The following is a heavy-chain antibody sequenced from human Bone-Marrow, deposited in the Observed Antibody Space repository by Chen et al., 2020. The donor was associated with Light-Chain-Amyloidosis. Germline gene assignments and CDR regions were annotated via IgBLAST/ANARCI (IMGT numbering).Heavy chain of an antibody. CDR2: IYPDDSDA. V-gene: IGHV5-51*01. D-gene: IGHD5-12*01. CDR3: ARRGDGYNFDY. J-gene: IGHJ4*02. Sequence: EVQLEQSGPEVKKPGESLKISCKGSGYTFPNYWAGWVRQLPGEGLEWMGGIYPDDSDARYSPSCEGQVTISAATSIPTAHLQWRSLKASDTAMYYCARRGDGYNFDYWGQGTLVTVS. CDR1: GYTFPNYW.